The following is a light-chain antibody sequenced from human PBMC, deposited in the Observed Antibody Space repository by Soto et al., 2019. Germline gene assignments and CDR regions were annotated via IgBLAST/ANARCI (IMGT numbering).Light chain of an antibody. V-gene: IGKV1-5*03. CDR2: RAA. CDR1: QSISSW. CDR3: QQYDRASWT. Sequence: EIQMTQSPSTLSASVGERVIITCRASQSISSWLAWYQQKPGKPPNLLIYRAATFKSGIPSRFSGSGSGTVFPLTISSLQPDDFATYCCQQYDRASWTFGPGTKVEIK. J-gene: IGKJ1*01.